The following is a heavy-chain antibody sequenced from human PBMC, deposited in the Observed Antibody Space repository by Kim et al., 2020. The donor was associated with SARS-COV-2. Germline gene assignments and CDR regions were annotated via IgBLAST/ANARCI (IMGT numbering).Heavy chain of an antibody. CDR3: ARAHPGIAVAVVDY. Sequence: SETLSLTCTVSGGSISSSSYYWGWIRQPPGKGLEWIGSIYYSGSTYYNPSLKSRVTISVDTSKNQFSLKLSSVTAADTAVYYCARAHPGIAVAVVDYWGQGTLVTVSS. CDR1: GGSISSSSYY. V-gene: IGHV4-39*01. D-gene: IGHD6-19*01. J-gene: IGHJ4*02. CDR2: IYYSGST.